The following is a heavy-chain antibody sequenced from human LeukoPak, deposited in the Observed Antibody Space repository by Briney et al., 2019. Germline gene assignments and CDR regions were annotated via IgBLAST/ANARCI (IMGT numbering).Heavy chain of an antibody. J-gene: IGHJ4*02. CDR2: IYYSGST. CDR3: ARPVGATFLFDY. Sequence: SETLSLTCTVSGGSISSSSYYWGWIRQPPGKGLEWIGSIYYSGSTYYNPSLKSRVTISVDTSKNQFSLKLSSVTAADTAVYYCARPVGATFLFDYWGQGTLVTVSS. D-gene: IGHD1-26*01. V-gene: IGHV4-39*01. CDR1: GGSISSSSYY.